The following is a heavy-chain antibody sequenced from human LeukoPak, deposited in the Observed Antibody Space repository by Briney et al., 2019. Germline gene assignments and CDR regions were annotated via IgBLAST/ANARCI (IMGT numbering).Heavy chain of an antibody. CDR2: IVVGSGNT. V-gene: IGHV1-58*02. CDR3: AAVYGSGGVPSDY. CDR1: GSTFTSSA. Sequence: SVKVSCKASGSTFTSSAMQWVRQARGQRLEWIGWIVVGSGNTNYAQKFQERVTITRDMSTSTAYMELSSLRSEDTAVYYCAAVYGSGGVPSDYWGQGTLVTVSS. J-gene: IGHJ4*02. D-gene: IGHD3-10*01.